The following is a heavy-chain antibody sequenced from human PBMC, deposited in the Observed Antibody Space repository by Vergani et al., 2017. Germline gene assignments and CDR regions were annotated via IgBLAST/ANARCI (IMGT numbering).Heavy chain of an antibody. J-gene: IGHJ6*03. D-gene: IGHD3-3*01. CDR3: ASAEDGFLEPPNNYIAG. Sequence: QVQLVQSGAEVKKPGSSVKVSCKASGGTVSSYAISWVRQAPGQGLEWMGGIIPIFGTANYAQKFQGRVTITADESTTPAYMEMSSWRSEDTAGYYCASAEDGFLEPPNNYIAGWGKGTTVTVSS. CDR2: IIPIFGTA. CDR1: GGTVSSYA. V-gene: IGHV1-69*01.